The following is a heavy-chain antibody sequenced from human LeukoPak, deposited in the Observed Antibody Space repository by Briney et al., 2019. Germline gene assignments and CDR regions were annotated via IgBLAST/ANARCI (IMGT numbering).Heavy chain of an antibody. CDR3: AKDLTPDGVWDIDY. CDR1: GITFNQIH. CDR2: IYGGTSDWT. V-gene: IGHV3-23*03. D-gene: IGHD3-9*01. J-gene: IGHJ4*02. Sequence: PGAPPGPSCLGSGITFNQIHMSWVRQAPGKGLEWAPGIYGGTSDWTFYTDSVKGRFTISRDNSKSTVYLQMNNLRAEDSGVYFCAKDLTPDGVWDIDYWGPGTPITVSS.